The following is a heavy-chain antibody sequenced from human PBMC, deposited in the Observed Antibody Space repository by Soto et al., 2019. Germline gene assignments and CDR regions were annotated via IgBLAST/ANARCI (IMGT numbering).Heavy chain of an antibody. CDR3: GRVVSAVLIAFDI. J-gene: IGHJ3*02. CDR1: GFTLSNYW. Sequence: PGGSLRLSCATSGFTLSNYWMNWVRQAPGRGLEWVANIKQDGSEKYYVDSVRGRFTISRDNAKASLYLQMNSLRAEDTAVYYCGRVVSAVLIAFDIWGQGTMVTVSS. V-gene: IGHV3-7*04. D-gene: IGHD3-16*01. CDR2: IKQDGSEK.